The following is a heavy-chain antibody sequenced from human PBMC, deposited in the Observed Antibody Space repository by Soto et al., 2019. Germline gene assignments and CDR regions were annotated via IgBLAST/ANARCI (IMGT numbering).Heavy chain of an antibody. CDR3: ARAYLLERLGELSSSNWFDP. Sequence: QVQLQESGPGLVKPSETLSLTCTVSGGSVSSGSYYWSWIRQPPGKGLEWIGYIYYSGSTNYNPPLKSRVTISVDTSKNQFSLKLSSVTAADTAVYYCARAYLLERLGELSSSNWFDPWGQGTLVTVSS. CDR2: IYYSGST. CDR1: GGSVSSGSYY. D-gene: IGHD3-16*02. J-gene: IGHJ5*02. V-gene: IGHV4-61*01.